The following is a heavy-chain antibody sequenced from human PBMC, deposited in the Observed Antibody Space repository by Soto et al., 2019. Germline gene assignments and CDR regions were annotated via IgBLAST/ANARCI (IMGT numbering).Heavy chain of an antibody. J-gene: IGHJ3*02. V-gene: IGHV3-30-3*01. D-gene: IGHD3-10*01. Sequence: PGGSLRLSCAASGFTFSSYAMHWVRQAPGKGLEWVAVISYDGSNKYYADSVKGRFTISRDNSKNTLYLQMNSLRAEDTAVYYCARGWFNDAFDIWGQGTMVTVS. CDR2: ISYDGSNK. CDR1: GFTFSSYA. CDR3: ARGWFNDAFDI.